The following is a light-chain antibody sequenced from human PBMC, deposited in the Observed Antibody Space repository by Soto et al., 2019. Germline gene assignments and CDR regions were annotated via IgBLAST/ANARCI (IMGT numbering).Light chain of an antibody. V-gene: IGLV2-11*01. CDR3: CSYAGSYTLKV. J-gene: IGLJ2*01. CDR2: DVS. CDR1: NIGSKS. Sequence: LTQPPSVSVAPGQTARITCGGNNIGSKSVHWYQQKPGKAPKLMIYDVSKRPSGVPDRFSGSKSGNTASLTISGLQAEDEADYYCCSYAGSYTLKVFGGGTKLTVL.